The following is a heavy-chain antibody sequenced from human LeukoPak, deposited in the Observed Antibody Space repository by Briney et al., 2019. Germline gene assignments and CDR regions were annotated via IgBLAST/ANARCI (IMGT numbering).Heavy chain of an antibody. Sequence: GRSLRLSCAASGFTFSSYAMHWVRQAPGKGLEWVSSISSSSSYIYYADSVKGRFTISRDNAKNSLYLQMNSLRAEDTAVYYCARGRIVVVVAATDAFDIWGQGTMVTVSS. V-gene: IGHV3-21*01. J-gene: IGHJ3*02. CDR2: ISSSSSYI. CDR3: ARGRIVVVVAATDAFDI. D-gene: IGHD2-15*01. CDR1: GFTFSSYA.